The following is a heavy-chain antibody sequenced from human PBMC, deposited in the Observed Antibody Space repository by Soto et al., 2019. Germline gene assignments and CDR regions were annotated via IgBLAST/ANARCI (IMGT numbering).Heavy chain of an antibody. D-gene: IGHD3-16*01. Sequence: VESLKISCKGSGYSFTSYWIGWVRQIPGKGLEWMGIFYPDDSDSRYNPSFQGHVTFSADKSIPTAYLQWSSLKASDRALYYCARFGGPGLSHNWFDTWGQGTLVTVSS. J-gene: IGHJ5*02. CDR3: ARFGGPGLSHNWFDT. CDR1: GYSFTSYW. V-gene: IGHV5-51*01. CDR2: FYPDDSDS.